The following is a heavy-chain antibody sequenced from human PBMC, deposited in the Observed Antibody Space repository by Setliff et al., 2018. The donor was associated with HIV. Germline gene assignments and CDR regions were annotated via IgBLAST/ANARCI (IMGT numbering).Heavy chain of an antibody. J-gene: IGHJ6*02. D-gene: IGHD2-21*01. V-gene: IGHV4-30-4*08. Sequence: SETLSLTCTVSGGSISSSSYYWGWIRQAPGKGLEWIGYISYSGSPYYSPSLKSRLNLSVDTSKNQFSLRLTAVTAADSAMYYCARLLTAVRGYYYGFDVWGQGTTVTVSS. CDR3: ARLLTAVRGYYYGFDV. CDR2: ISYSGSP. CDR1: GGSISSSSYY.